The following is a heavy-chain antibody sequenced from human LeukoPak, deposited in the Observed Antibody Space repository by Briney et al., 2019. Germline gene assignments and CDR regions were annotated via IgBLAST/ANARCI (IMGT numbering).Heavy chain of an antibody. V-gene: IGHV1-8*02. CDR1: GGTFSSYA. D-gene: IGHD3-10*01. CDR2: MNPNSGNT. CDR3: ARGFRFGDNWFDP. Sequence: ASVKVSCKASGGTFSSYAISWVRQATGQGLEWMGWMNPNSGNTGYAQKFQGRVTMTRNTSISTAYMELSSLRSEDTAVYYCARGFRFGDNWFDPWGQGTLVTVSS. J-gene: IGHJ5*02.